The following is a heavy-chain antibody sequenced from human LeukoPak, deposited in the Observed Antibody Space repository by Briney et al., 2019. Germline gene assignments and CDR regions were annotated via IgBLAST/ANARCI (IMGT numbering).Heavy chain of an antibody. CDR2: ISSSSSTI. CDR1: GFTFSSYA. Sequence: GGSLRLSCAASGFTFSSYAMSWVRQAPGKGLEWVSYISSSSSTIYYADSVKGRFTISRDNAKNSLYLQMNSLRAEDTAVYYCARVGGYYDFWSGRPFDYWGQGTLVTVSS. J-gene: IGHJ4*02. V-gene: IGHV3-48*01. D-gene: IGHD3-3*01. CDR3: ARVGGYYDFWSGRPFDY.